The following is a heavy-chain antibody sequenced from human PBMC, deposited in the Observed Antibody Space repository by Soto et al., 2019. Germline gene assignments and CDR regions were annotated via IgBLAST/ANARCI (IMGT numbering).Heavy chain of an antibody. V-gene: IGHV1-3*01. D-gene: IGHD3-10*01. J-gene: IGHJ4*02. Sequence: QVQLVQSGAEVKKPGASVKVSCKASGYTFTSYAMHWVRQAPGQRLEWMGWINAGNGNTKYSQKSKGRFPITRDPPANTAYRERNTLRSEERAVYYCERDSPPGSYSFDYWGQGTLVTVSS. CDR1: GYTFTSYA. CDR3: ERDSPPGSYSFDY. CDR2: INAGNGNT.